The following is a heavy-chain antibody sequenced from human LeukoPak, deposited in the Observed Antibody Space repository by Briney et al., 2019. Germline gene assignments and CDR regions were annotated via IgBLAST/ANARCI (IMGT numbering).Heavy chain of an antibody. Sequence: ASVKVSCKASGYTFTSFDINWVRQATGQGLEWMGWMNYNSGNTGYAQKFQGRVIMTRNISISAAYMELSSLRSEDSAVYYCARVKYNWNDIFENWFDPWGQGTLVTVSS. V-gene: IGHV1-8*01. J-gene: IGHJ5*02. CDR3: ARVKYNWNDIFENWFDP. CDR2: MNYNSGNT. D-gene: IGHD1-1*01. CDR1: GYTFTSFD.